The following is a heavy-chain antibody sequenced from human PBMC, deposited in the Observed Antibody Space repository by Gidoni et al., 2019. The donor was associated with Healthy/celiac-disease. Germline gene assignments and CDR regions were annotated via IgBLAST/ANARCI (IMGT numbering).Heavy chain of an antibody. V-gene: IGHV3-15*01. CDR2: IKRKTDGGKT. J-gene: IGHJ5*02. CDR1: AFTFRNAC. CDR3: TTGWGDGDYGIGVDPERFDP. Sequence: ELQLIDSGGGLVQPGGSLRLSCAASAFTFRNACMRWLRQAPGKGREWVGRIKRKTDGGKTDYAAPVKGRCTISRDDAKNTLELQMNSLKTEDTAVYYCTTGWGDGDYGIGVDPERFDPWGQGTLVTVSS. D-gene: IGHD4-17*01.